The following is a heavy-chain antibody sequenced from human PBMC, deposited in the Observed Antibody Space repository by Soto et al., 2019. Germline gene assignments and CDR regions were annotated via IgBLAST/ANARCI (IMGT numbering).Heavy chain of an antibody. V-gene: IGHV1-3*01. D-gene: IGHD3-10*01. CDR2: INAGNGNT. CDR3: ARETMVRGFGYYYGMDV. CDR1: GYTFTSYA. J-gene: IGHJ6*02. Sequence: ASVKVSCTASGYTFTSYAMHWVRQAPGQRLEWMGWINAGNGNTKYSQKFQGRVTITRDTSASTAYMELSSLRSEDTAVYYCARETMVRGFGYYYGMDVWGQGTTVTVSS.